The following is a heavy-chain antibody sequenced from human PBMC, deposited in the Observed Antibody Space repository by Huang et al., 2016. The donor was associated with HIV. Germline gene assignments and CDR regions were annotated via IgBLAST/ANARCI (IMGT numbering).Heavy chain of an antibody. CDR2: MSSSSSTI. CDR3: ARGIRYFGVVAYFDY. J-gene: IGHJ4*02. Sequence: EVQLVESGGGLVQPGGSLRLSCAASGFTFSTYSMNWVRQAPGKGREWVSYMSSSSSTIYYADSVKGRFTISRDNAKNSLFLQMNSLRDEDTAVYYCARGIRYFGVVAYFDYWGQGALVTVSS. CDR1: GFTFSTYS. D-gene: IGHD3-3*01. V-gene: IGHV3-48*02.